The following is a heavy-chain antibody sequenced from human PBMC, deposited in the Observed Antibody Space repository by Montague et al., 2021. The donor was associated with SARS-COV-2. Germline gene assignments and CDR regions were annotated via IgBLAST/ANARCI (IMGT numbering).Heavy chain of an antibody. J-gene: IGHJ5*02. Sequence: SETLSLTCTVSGGSMSDHYWAWIWQPPGKGQEWLAYSYYSWGINSNASLKSRVTLSVDTSKNQFHLKLTSVTAADTAVYYCARAVSVRRTVNWFDPWGQGTLVTVSS. V-gene: IGHV4-59*11. CDR2: SYYSWGI. CDR1: GGSMSDHY. CDR3: ARAVSVRRTVNWFDP. D-gene: IGHD3-10*01.